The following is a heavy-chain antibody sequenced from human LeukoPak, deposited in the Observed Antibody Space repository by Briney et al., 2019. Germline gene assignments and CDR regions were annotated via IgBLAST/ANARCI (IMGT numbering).Heavy chain of an antibody. Sequence: ASVKVSCKASGYTFTGYYMHWVRQAPGQGLEWMAWINPNSGGTNYAQKFQGRVTVTRDTSITTAYLELSRLRSDDTAVYYCARAPLGEPLDYWGQGTLVTVSS. CDR3: ARAPLGEPLDY. CDR1: GYTFTGYY. J-gene: IGHJ4*02. V-gene: IGHV1-2*02. CDR2: INPNSGGT. D-gene: IGHD4-17*01.